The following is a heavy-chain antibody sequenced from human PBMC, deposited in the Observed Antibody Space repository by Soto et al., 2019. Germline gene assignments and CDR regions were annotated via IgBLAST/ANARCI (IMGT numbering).Heavy chain of an antibody. J-gene: IGHJ4*02. CDR3: ARSIAVPSSHIDH. Sequence: SETLSLTCRVSGGSMSGYYWSWIRQAPGKGLEWIGYVYYTGRTNYNPSLQSRVTISVYTSNNPFSLSLRLATAADTAVYFCARSIAVPSSHIDHWGQGIRVTVSS. D-gene: IGHD6-6*01. CDR1: GGSMSGYY. V-gene: IGHV4-59*01. CDR2: VYYTGRT.